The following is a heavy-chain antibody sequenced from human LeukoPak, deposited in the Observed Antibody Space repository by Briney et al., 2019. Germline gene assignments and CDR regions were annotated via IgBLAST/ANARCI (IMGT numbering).Heavy chain of an antibody. CDR1: GGTFSSYA. D-gene: IGHD5-24*01. J-gene: IGHJ6*03. CDR2: INPSGGST. CDR3: ARGEINYYYYMDV. V-gene: IGHV1-46*04. Sequence: ASVKVSCKASGGTFSSYAISWVRQAPGQGLEWMALINPSGGSTRYAQKLQGRVTMTRDTSTTTVYMELSRLRSEDTAVYYCARGEINYYYYMDVWGKGTTVTVSS.